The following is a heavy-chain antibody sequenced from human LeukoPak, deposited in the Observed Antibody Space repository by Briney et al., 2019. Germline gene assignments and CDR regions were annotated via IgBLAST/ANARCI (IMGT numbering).Heavy chain of an antibody. D-gene: IGHD3-22*01. V-gene: IGHV4-4*02. CDR1: GGSIDITNY. CDR3: TREDRPFCPFAY. CDR2: ISHDGAT. Sequence: SETLSLTCGVSGGSIDITNYWSWVRQAPGKGLEWIGEISHDGATNHNPSLRSRVAMSLDRANNQFSLSLTSVTAADTAVYYRTREDRPFCPFAYWGQGVLVTVS. J-gene: IGHJ4*02.